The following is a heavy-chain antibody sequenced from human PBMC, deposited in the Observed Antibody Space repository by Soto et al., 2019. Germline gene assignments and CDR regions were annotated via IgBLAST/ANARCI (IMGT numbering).Heavy chain of an antibody. V-gene: IGHV4-59*01. CDR1: GGSISSYY. D-gene: IGHD6-13*01. Sequence: SETLSLTCTVSGGSISSYYWSWIRQPPGKGLEWIGYIYYSGSINYNPSLKSRVTISVDTSKNQFSLKLSSVTAADTAVYYCARDPPPWGSSWSNNWFDPWGQGTLVTVSS. J-gene: IGHJ5*02. CDR3: ARDPPPWGSSWSNNWFDP. CDR2: IYYSGSI.